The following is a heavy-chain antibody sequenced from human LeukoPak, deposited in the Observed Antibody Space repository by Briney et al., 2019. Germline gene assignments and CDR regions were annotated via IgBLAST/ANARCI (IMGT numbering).Heavy chain of an antibody. Sequence: PGGSLRLSCAASGFTFSSYGMHWVRQAPGKGLEWVAFIRYDGSNKYYTDSVKGRFTISRDNSKNTLYLQMNSLRAEDTAVYYCAGHFGAWHYFDYWGQGTLVTVSS. J-gene: IGHJ4*02. CDR3: AGHFGAWHYFDY. D-gene: IGHD3-3*01. CDR1: GFTFSSYG. V-gene: IGHV3-30*02. CDR2: IRYDGSNK.